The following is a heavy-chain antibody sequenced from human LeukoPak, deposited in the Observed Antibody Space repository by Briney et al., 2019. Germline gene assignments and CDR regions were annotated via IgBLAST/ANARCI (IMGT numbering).Heavy chain of an antibody. CDR3: ARAHFSAYNGSE. V-gene: IGHV1-69*13. J-gene: IGHJ4*02. CDR2: ILPIIGAT. Sequence: GASVKVSCKASGDTFSNYAINWVRQAPGQGLEWVGGILPIIGATKNAQKLQGRVTITADEWTSTVYMDLTSLRSEDTAIYYCARAHFSAYNGSEWGQGTLVTVSS. D-gene: IGHD3-10*01. CDR1: GDTFSNYA.